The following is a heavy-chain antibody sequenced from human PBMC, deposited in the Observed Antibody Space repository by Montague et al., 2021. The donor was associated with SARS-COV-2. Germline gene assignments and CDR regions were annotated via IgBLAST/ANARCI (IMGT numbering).Heavy chain of an antibody. V-gene: IGHV4-39*01. D-gene: IGHD6-19*01. Sequence: SETLSLTCTVSGGSISSSNYNWGWIRQPPGKGLEWIGSIYYSGTTYYNPSLQSRVTISVDTSKKQFSLKLTSVTAADTAVYYCARVTYTSGWFHQFDYWGQGTMVTVSS. CDR2: IYYSGTT. CDR3: ARVTYTSGWFHQFDY. J-gene: IGHJ4*02. CDR1: GGSISSSNYN.